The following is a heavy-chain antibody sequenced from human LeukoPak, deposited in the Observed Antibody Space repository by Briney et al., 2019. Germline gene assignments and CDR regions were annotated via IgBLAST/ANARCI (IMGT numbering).Heavy chain of an antibody. CDR2: ITSTATHT. J-gene: IGHJ4*02. D-gene: IGHD1-26*01. V-gene: IGHV3-21*01. Sequence: PGGSLRFSCATSGFTFSGHSMSWVRQAPGKGLEWVSSITSTATHTYYADSVKGRFTISRDNAKNSLILQTSSLTVADTGIYYCARDGSPNYGYYAFFDNWGQGTLVTVSS. CDR3: ARDGSPNYGYYAFFDN. CDR1: GFTFSGHS.